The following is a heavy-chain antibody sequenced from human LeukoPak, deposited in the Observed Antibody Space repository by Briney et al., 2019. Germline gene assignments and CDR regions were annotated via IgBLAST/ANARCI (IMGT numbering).Heavy chain of an antibody. CDR3: ARAFMSPGGFDP. Sequence: GSLRLSCAASGFTFRSYWMSWVRQPPGKGLEWIGEINHSGSAKYNPSFKSRVTISVDTSKNQLSVKLSSVPAADTAVYYCARAFMSPGGFDPWGQGNLVTVSS. CDR1: GFTFRSYW. V-gene: IGHV4-34*01. D-gene: IGHD1-26*01. CDR2: INHSGSA. J-gene: IGHJ5*02.